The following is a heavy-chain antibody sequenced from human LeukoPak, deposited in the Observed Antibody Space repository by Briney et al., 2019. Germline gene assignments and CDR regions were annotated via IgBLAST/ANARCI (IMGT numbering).Heavy chain of an antibody. Sequence: GGSLRLSCAASGFTSSSYSMNWVRQAPGKGLEWVSSISSSSSYIYYADSVKGRFTISRDNAKNSLYLQMNSLRAEDTAVYYCARVGPVVPAAILDYYYYYMDVWGKGTTVTVSS. J-gene: IGHJ6*03. CDR2: ISSSSSYI. V-gene: IGHV3-21*01. D-gene: IGHD2-2*01. CDR1: GFTSSSYS. CDR3: ARVGPVVPAAILDYYYYYMDV.